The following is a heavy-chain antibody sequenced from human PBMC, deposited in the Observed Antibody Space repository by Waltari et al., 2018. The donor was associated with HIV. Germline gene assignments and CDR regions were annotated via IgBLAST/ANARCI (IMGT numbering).Heavy chain of an antibody. CDR3: ARPYGSGSYLLGFDP. J-gene: IGHJ5*02. CDR1: GFTFSNSS. V-gene: IGHV3-23*01. Sequence: EVQLLESGGGLVQPGGSLRLYCAASGFTFSNSSLNWVRQAPGKGLEWVSGISGPGRSTFYADSVKGRFTISRDNSKNTLYLQMNTLRADDTAVYYCARPYGSGSYLLGFDPWGRGTLVTVSS. CDR2: ISGPGRST. D-gene: IGHD3-10*01.